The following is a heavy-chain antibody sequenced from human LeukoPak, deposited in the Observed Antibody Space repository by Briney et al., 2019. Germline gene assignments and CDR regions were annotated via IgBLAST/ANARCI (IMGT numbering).Heavy chain of an antibody. CDR3: ARVVVAARGDNWFDP. CDR1: GGSISSSSYY. D-gene: IGHD2-15*01. Sequence: PSETLSLTCTVSGGSISSSSYYWGWIRQPPGKGLEWIGSIYYSGSTYYNPSLKSRVTISVDTSKNQFSLKLSSVTAADTAVYYCARVVVAARGDNWFDPWGQGTLVTVSS. CDR2: IYYSGST. V-gene: IGHV4-39*07. J-gene: IGHJ5*02.